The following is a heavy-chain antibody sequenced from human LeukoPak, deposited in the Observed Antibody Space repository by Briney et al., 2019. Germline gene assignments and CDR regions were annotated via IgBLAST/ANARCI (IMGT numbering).Heavy chain of an antibody. CDR3: ARRRLWFGELL. V-gene: IGHV4-39*07. D-gene: IGHD3-10*01. CDR2: IYYSGST. Sequence: SETLSLTCTVSGGSISSSSYYWGWIRQPPGKGLEWIGSIYYSGSTYYNPSLKSRVTISVDTSKNQFSLKLSSVTAADTAVYYCARRRLWFGELLWGQGTLVTVSS. J-gene: IGHJ4*02. CDR1: GGSISSSSYY.